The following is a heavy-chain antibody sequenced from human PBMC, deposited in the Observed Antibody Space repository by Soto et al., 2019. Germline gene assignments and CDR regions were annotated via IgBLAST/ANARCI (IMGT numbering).Heavy chain of an antibody. CDR3: ARVEEYEQQLVLYYYYYYGMDV. CDR2: INHSRST. D-gene: IGHD6-13*01. J-gene: IGHJ6*02. CDR1: GGSFSGYY. V-gene: IGHV4-34*01. Sequence: SETLSLTCAVYGGSFSGYYWSWIRQPPGKGLEWIGEINHSRSTNYNPSHKSRITISVDTSKNQFSQKLSSVTAADTAVYNCARVEEYEQQLVLYYYYYYGMDVWDQGTTVTVS.